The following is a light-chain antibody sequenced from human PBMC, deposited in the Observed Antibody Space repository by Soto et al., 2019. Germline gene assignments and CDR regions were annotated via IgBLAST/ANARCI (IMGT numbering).Light chain of an antibody. V-gene: IGKV3-15*01. CDR2: GAS. CDR1: QSVSNN. J-gene: IGKJ1*01. Sequence: EILLTQSPGTLSLSPGERATLSCMASQSVSNNYLAWYQQKPGQAPRLLIYGASTRATGFPARFSGSGSGTEFTLTISSLQSEDFAVYYCQQYDNWPRTFGQGTKVDI. CDR3: QQYDNWPRT.